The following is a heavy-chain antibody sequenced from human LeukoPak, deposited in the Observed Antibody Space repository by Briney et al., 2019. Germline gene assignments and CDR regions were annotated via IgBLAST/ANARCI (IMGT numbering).Heavy chain of an antibody. D-gene: IGHD1-26*01. CDR1: GGTFSSYA. V-gene: IGHV1-69*04. CDR3: ARGASGSYYLTPFDY. Sequence: SVKVSCKASGGTFSSYAISWVRQAPGQGLEWMGRIIPILGIANYAQKFQGRVTITADKSTSTAYMELSSLRSEDTAVYYCARGASGSYYLTPFDYWGQGTRVTVSS. J-gene: IGHJ4*02. CDR2: IIPILGIA.